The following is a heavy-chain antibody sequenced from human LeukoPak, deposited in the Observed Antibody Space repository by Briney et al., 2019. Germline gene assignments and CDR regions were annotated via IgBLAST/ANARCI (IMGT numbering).Heavy chain of an antibody. V-gene: IGHV4-34*01. CDR3: AFMYGGNTVLDY. CDR2: INHSGST. CDR1: GGSFSGYY. J-gene: IGHJ4*02. D-gene: IGHD4-23*01. Sequence: PSQTLSLTCAVYGGSFSGYYWSWIRQPPRKGLEWVGEINHSGSTNYNPSLKSRVTISVDTSKNQFSLKLSSVPAADTAVYYCAFMYGGNTVLDYWGQGTLVTVSS.